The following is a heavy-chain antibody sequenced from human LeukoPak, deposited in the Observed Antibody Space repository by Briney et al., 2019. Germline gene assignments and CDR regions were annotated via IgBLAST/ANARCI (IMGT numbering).Heavy chain of an antibody. CDR3: ARVGTSYYGMDV. CDR2: INTGSTTI. V-gene: IGHV3-48*01. D-gene: IGHD2-2*01. J-gene: IGHJ6*02. CDR1: GFTFSPYT. Sequence: GGSLRLSCAASGFTFSPYTMHWFRQPPGKGLEWVSYINTGSTTIYYADSVKGRFTISRDNAKNSLYLHMNSLRAEDTAVYYCARVGTSYYGMDVWGQGTTVTVSS.